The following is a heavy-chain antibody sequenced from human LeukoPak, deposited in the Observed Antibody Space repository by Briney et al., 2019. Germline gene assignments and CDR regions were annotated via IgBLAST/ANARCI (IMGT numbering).Heavy chain of an antibody. CDR1: GYTFTSYY. D-gene: IGHD6-19*01. V-gene: IGHV1-46*01. Sequence: ASVKVSCKAPGYTFTSYYMHWVRQAPGQGLEWMGIINPSGGSTSYAQKFQGRVTMTRDTSTSTVYMELSSLRSEDTAVYYCARVRRPGYSSGWTPFDYWGQGTLVTVSS. CDR3: ARVRRPGYSSGWTPFDY. J-gene: IGHJ4*02. CDR2: INPSGGST.